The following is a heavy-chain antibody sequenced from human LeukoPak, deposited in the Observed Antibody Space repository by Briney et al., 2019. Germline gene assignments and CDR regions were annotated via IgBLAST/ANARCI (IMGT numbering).Heavy chain of an antibody. CDR1: ESTFSSYA. J-gene: IGHJ4*02. D-gene: IGHD1-26*01. CDR2: IIPILGIA. Sequence: ASVTFSCKAPESTFSSYAISWVRQAPGQGLEWMGRIIPILGIANYAQKFQGRVTITADKSTSTAYMELSSLRSEDTAVYYCARDLGGSYYVDYFDYWGQGTLVTVSS. V-gene: IGHV1-69*04. CDR3: ARDLGGSYYVDYFDY.